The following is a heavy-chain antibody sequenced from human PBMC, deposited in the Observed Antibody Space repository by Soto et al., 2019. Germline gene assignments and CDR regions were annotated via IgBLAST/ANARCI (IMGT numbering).Heavy chain of an antibody. CDR1: GGSFSCYY. CDR2: INHSGST. D-gene: IGHD2-15*01. CDR3: ARGLVRGGFDP. Sequence: PSETLSLTCAVYGGSFSCYYWSWIRQPPGKGLEWIGEINHSGSTNYNPSLKSRVTISVDTSKNQFSLKLSSVTAADTAVYYCARGLVRGGFDPWGQGTLVTVSS. V-gene: IGHV4-34*01. J-gene: IGHJ5*02.